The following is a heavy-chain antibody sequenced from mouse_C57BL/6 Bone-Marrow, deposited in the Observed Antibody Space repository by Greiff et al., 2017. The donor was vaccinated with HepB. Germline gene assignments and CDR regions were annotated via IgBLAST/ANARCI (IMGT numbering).Heavy chain of an antibody. D-gene: IGHD2-5*01. CDR3: ARGGAIVIGAY. CDR2: ISDGGSYT. J-gene: IGHJ3*01. V-gene: IGHV5-4*01. Sequence: EVHLVESGGGLVKPGGSLKLSCAASGFTFSSYAMSWVRQTPEKRLEWVATISDGGSYTYYPDNVKGRFTISRDNAKNNLYLQMSHLKSEDTAMYYCARGGAIVIGAYWGQGTLVTVSA. CDR1: GFTFSSYA.